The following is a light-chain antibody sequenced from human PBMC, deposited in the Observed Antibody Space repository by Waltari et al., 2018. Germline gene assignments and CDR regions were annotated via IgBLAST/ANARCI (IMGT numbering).Light chain of an antibody. CDR3: QQYNNWPPWT. CDR2: GAS. J-gene: IGKJ1*01. Sequence: EIVMTQSPATLSVSPGERAPLSCRASQSVRNNLVWYQQKPGQAPRLLLYGASTRVTGIPARFSGSGSGTEFTLTISSLQSEDFAVYYCQQYNNWPPWTFGQGTKVEIK. V-gene: IGKV3-15*01. CDR1: QSVRNN.